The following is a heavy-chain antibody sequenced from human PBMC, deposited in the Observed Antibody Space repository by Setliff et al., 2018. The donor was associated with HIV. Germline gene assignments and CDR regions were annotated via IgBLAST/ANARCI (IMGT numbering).Heavy chain of an antibody. CDR2: ITYSGST. D-gene: IGHD3-10*01. CDR3: ARDKLGGRYGSGSYYWFDP. J-gene: IGHJ5*02. V-gene: IGHV4-30-4*08. CDR1: GGSISSDDYY. Sequence: SETLSLTCTVSGGSISSDDYYWNWIRQPPGKGLEWTGYITYSGSTFYNPSLKSRLFTSVDTSKNQFSLKLNSVTAADTAVYYCARDKLGGRYGSGSYYWFDPWGQGTLVTVSS.